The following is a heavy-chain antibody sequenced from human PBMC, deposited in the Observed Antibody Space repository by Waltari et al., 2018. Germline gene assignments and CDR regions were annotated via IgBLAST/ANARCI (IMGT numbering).Heavy chain of an antibody. V-gene: IGHV4-59*08. Sequence: HVQLQESGPGLVTPSEPLSLTCTVSGDFLSDAHWTWIRQAPGKGLEWIAYLRNTGGTKCTPSLQSRVTISADTSKKQFSLRLTSVTAADTAVYYCARLPTKYYDSIGWGFFDQWGQGILVTVSP. CDR3: ARLPTKYYDSIGWGFFDQ. D-gene: IGHD3-22*01. J-gene: IGHJ4*02. CDR2: LRNTGGT. CDR1: GDFLSDAH.